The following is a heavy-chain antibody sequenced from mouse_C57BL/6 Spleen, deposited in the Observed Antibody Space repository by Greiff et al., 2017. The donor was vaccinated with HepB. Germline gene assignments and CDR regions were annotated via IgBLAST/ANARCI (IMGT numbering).Heavy chain of an antibody. J-gene: IGHJ2*01. Sequence: QVQLQQPGAELVMPGASVKLSCKASGYTFTSYWMHWVKQRPGQGLEWIGEIDPSDSYTNYNQKFKGKATLTVDKSSSTAYMQLSSLTSEDSAVYYCAGWRNSYDFDYWGQGTTVTVSS. CDR2: IDPSDSYT. D-gene: IGHD2-1*01. CDR1: GYTFTSYW. CDR3: AGWRNSYDFDY. V-gene: IGHV1-69*01.